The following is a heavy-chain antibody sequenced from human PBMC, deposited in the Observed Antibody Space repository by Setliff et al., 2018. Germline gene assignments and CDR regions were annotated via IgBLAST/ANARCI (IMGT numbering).Heavy chain of an antibody. D-gene: IGHD3-9*01. CDR2: MYYSEIT. CDR1: GGSISTHY. CDR3: AGTPARGATWLSPFDY. Sequence: SETLSLTCTVSGGSISTHYWSWIRQPPGKGLEWVGYMYYSEITKYNPSLQSRATISIDTSKNQISLKVTSVTAADTALYSCAGTPARGATWLSPFDYWGQGIQVTVSS. V-gene: IGHV4-59*08. J-gene: IGHJ4*02.